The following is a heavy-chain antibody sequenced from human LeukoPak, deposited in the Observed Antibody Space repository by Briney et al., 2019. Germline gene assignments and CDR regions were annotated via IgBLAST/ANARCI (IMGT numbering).Heavy chain of an antibody. CDR3: AKAGMTRFDY. Sequence: GGSLRLSCAVSGFTFSSDWMIWVRQAPGKGLEWVSSISSSSSYIYYADSVKGRFTISRDNAKNSLYLQMNSLRVEDTAVYYCAKAGMTRFDYWGQGIMVTVSS. D-gene: IGHD1-20*01. CDR2: ISSSSSYI. CDR1: GFTFSSDW. V-gene: IGHV3-21*04. J-gene: IGHJ4*02.